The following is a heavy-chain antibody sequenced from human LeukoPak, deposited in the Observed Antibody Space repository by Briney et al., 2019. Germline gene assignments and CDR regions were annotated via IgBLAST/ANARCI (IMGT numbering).Heavy chain of an antibody. Sequence: GGSLRLSCAASGFIFSSYGMHWVRQAPGKGLEWVSAISGSGGSTYYADSVKGRFTISRDNSKNTLYLQMNSLRAEDTAVYYCAKDGSPYDFWSGYYDPFDYWGQGTLVTVSS. V-gene: IGHV3-23*01. CDR1: GFIFSSYG. CDR2: ISGSGGST. CDR3: AKDGSPYDFWSGYYDPFDY. D-gene: IGHD3-3*01. J-gene: IGHJ4*02.